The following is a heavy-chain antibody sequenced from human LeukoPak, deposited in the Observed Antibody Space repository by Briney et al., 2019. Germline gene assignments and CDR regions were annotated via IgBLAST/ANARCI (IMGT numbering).Heavy chain of an antibody. Sequence: GGSLRLSCSASEFIFSSYVMSWVRQAPGKGLEWVSGISATGSTTYYADSVKGRFTISRDNSNNTLYLQMNSLRAEDTAIYYCAKHARGGTSGFSYMDVWGKGTTVTVSS. D-gene: IGHD2-8*01. CDR2: ISATGSTT. CDR1: EFIFSSYV. J-gene: IGHJ6*03. CDR3: AKHARGGTSGFSYMDV. V-gene: IGHV3-23*01.